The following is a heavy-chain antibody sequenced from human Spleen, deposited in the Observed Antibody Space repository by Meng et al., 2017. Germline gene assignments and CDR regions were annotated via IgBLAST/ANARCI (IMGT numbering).Heavy chain of an antibody. CDR2: IKEDGSEK. CDR3: AKDIRAGGAVAGTGGAFDI. V-gene: IGHV3-7*03. CDR1: GFTFSSYW. Sequence: GGSLRLSCAASGFTFSSYWMTWVRQAPGKGLEWVANIKEDGSEKYYVDSVKGRFTISRDNAKNSLYLQMNSLRAEDTALYYCAKDIRAGGAVAGTGGAFDIWGQGTMVTVSS. J-gene: IGHJ3*02. D-gene: IGHD6-19*01.